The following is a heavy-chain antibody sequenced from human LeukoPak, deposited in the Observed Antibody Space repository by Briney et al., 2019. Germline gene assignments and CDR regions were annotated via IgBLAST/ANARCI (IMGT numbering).Heavy chain of an antibody. V-gene: IGHV3-7*01. D-gene: IGHD3-16*01. CDR1: GFGFSNYW. CDR3: VRFGPDHDMGL. Sequence: PGGSLRLSCAAAGFGFSNYWMTWVRQAPEKGLEWLARIKTDGSETYYVDSVKGRFTISRDNAKSSLYLQMNSLRVEDTAVYHCVRFGPDHDMGLWGQGTTVTVS. CDR2: IKTDGSET. J-gene: IGHJ6*02.